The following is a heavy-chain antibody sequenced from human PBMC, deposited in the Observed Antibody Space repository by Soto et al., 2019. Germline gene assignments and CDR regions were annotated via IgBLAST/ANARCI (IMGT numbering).Heavy chain of an antibody. CDR1: GYFFTSYY. D-gene: IGHD3-10*01. CDR3: AREVTYGGGSFSLGL. V-gene: IGHV1-2*02. CDR2: DNPNNGGT. J-gene: IGHJ4*02. Sequence: QVQLVQSGAEVEKPGASVKVSCKTSGYFFTSYYIHWVRQAPGQGLEWMGWDNPNNGGTNSAQKFQGRVTMTSDTSINTAYTEITSLRSDDTALYYCAREVTYGGGSFSLGLWGQGSLVTVSS.